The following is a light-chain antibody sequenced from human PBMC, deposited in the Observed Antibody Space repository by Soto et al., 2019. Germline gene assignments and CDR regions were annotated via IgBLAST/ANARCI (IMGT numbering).Light chain of an antibody. Sequence: EVVLTQSPATLSLSPGERATLSCTASQSVTTYLAWYQQKPGPAPRLLIYDASTRATGITDRFSGSGSGTDFTLTISSLEPEDFSVYYCQQRSNWPQGVTFGPGNKVDIK. V-gene: IGKV3-11*01. CDR3: QQRSNWPQGVT. J-gene: IGKJ3*01. CDR2: DAS. CDR1: QSVTTY.